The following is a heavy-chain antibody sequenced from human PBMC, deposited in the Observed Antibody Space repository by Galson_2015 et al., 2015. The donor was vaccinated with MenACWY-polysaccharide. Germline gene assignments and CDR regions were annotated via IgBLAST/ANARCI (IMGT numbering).Heavy chain of an antibody. CDR3: ARPSSGGSYYNY. J-gene: IGHJ4*02. CDR2: INQPGRDK. D-gene: IGHD2-15*01. Sequence: SLRISCAASGFSFSTYWMSWVRQAPGKGVEWVANINQPGRDKYYVDSVRGRFTISRDNAKNSVYLQMDSLRTEDTAVYYCARPSSGGSYYNYLGQGTLVTVSS. CDR1: GFSFSTYW. V-gene: IGHV3-7*01.